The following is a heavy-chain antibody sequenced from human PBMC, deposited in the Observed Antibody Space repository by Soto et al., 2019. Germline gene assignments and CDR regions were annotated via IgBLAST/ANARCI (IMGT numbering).Heavy chain of an antibody. V-gene: IGHV3-11*06. J-gene: IGHJ6*02. D-gene: IGHD1-1*01. Sequence: HVQMVESGGDLVKPGGSLRLSCAVSGFTFSDYYMSWIRQAPEKGLEWVAYISSRGNYTNYADSVRGRFTISRDNVKNSLFLQMNSLRDEDTGEYHWAGDGCVIKAAATGGRYGMDVWGQGATVIVSS. CDR1: GFTFSDYY. CDR3: AGDGCVIKAAATGGRYGMDV. CDR2: ISSRGNYT.